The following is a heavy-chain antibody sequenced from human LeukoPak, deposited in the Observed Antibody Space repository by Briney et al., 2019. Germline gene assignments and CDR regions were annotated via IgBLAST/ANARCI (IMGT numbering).Heavy chain of an antibody. CDR2: ISGSGGST. CDR3: AKAVPRITMVRGVRDY. J-gene: IGHJ4*02. Sequence: GGSLRLSCAASGFTFSSYAMSWVRQAPGKGLEWVSAISGSGGSTYYADSVKGRFTISRDNSKNTLYLQMNSLRAEDTAVYYCAKAVPRITMVRGVRDYWGQGTLVTVSS. V-gene: IGHV3-23*01. D-gene: IGHD3-10*01. CDR1: GFTFSSYA.